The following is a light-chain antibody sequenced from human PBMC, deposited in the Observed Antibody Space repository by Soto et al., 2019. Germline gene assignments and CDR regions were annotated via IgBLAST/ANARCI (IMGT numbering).Light chain of an antibody. CDR1: QSISSW. CDR3: QQYNSYWT. V-gene: IGKV1-5*01. J-gene: IGKJ1*01. Sequence: DIELTQSPFFLSASVGDRVTIPCRASQSISSWLAWYQQKPGKAPKLLIYDASSLESGVPSRLSGSGSGTESTLSIRSLQPDDFATYYCQQYNSYWTFGQGTKVDIK. CDR2: DAS.